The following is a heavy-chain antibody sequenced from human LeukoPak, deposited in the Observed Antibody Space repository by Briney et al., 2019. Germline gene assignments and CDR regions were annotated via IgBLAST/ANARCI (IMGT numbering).Heavy chain of an antibody. CDR1: GGSISGYY. CDR2: IYTSGST. V-gene: IGHV4-4*07. CDR3: ARENLRDGYKRFFDY. Sequence: SETLSLTCTVSGGSISGYYWSWIRQPAGKGLEWIGRIYTSGSTNYNPSLKSRVTMSVDTSKNQFSLKLSSVTAAATAVYYCARENLRDGYKRFFDYWGQGTLVTVSS. J-gene: IGHJ4*02. D-gene: IGHD5-24*01.